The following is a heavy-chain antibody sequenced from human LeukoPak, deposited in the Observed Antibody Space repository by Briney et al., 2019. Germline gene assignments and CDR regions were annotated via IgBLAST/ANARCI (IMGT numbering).Heavy chain of an antibody. CDR2: IYYSGST. D-gene: IGHD3-16*01. Sequence: SETLSLTCAVSGGSFSTYYWTWIRHPPRQGLEWVGYIYYSGSTAYNPSLKSRVTMSLDTYKNQFSLKLSSVTAAGTAVYYCARAVITFGAAVAKGFDCWGQGTLVTVSS. J-gene: IGHJ4*02. V-gene: IGHV4-59*01. CDR3: ARAVITFGAAVAKGFDC. CDR1: GGSFSTYY.